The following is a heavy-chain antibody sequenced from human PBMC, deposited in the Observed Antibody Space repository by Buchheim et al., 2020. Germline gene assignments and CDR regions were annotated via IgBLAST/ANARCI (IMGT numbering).Heavy chain of an antibody. J-gene: IGHJ4*02. CDR2: INQRGTEK. CDR1: GFTFSDFW. CDR3: ARVRAAAFDY. Sequence: EVQLVESGGGLVQPGGSLRLSCAASGFTFSDFWMNWVRQAPGKGLEWVASINQRGTEKYYVDSVKGRFTVSRDNGKNSLYLQMNSLRAEDTAVYYCARVRAAAFDYWGQGTL. D-gene: IGHD6-13*01. V-gene: IGHV3-7*01.